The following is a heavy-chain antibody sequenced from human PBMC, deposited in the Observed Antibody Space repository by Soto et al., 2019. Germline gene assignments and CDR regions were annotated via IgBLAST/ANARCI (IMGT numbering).Heavy chain of an antibody. D-gene: IGHD1-1*01. Sequence: QVQLREWGPGLVKPSQTLSLNCSVSGGSISTGGLYWSWIRQHPRKGLEWIGDIYYRGRTYDNPSLTSRVTISIEASKNQFSLKLTSVTDADTAVYYCAQALVFTGGDGFDIWGQGSLGTVSS. CDR1: GGSISTGGLY. CDR2: IYYRGRT. V-gene: IGHV4-31*02. J-gene: IGHJ3*02. CDR3: AQALVFTGGDGFDI.